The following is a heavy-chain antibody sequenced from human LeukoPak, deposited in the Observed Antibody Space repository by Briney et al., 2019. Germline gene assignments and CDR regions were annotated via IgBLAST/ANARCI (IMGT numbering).Heavy chain of an antibody. D-gene: IGHD4-17*01. V-gene: IGHV5-51*01. CDR1: GYLFSGYW. CDR3: ARTRATVTTGPDY. J-gene: IGHJ4*02. CDR2: IYPGDSDT. Sequence: GESLKISCKGSGYLFSGYWXGWVXQMPGXGLEWMGIIYPGDSDTRYSPSFQGQVTISVDKSISTAYLQWNSLKASDTATYFCARTRATVTTGPDYWGQGTLVTVSS.